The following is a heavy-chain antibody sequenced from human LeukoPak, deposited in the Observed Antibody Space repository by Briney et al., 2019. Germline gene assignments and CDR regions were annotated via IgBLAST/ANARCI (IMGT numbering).Heavy chain of an antibody. J-gene: IGHJ4*02. Sequence: SETLSLTCTVSGGSISSSSYYWGWIRQPPGKGLEWIGSIYYSGSTYYNPSLKSRVTISVDTSKNQFSLKLSSVTAADTAVYYCAKHCGYCSSTSCYRLIFDYWGQGTLVTVSS. CDR3: AKHCGYCSSTSCYRLIFDY. CDR1: GGSISSSSYY. D-gene: IGHD2-2*02. V-gene: IGHV4-39*01. CDR2: IYYSGST.